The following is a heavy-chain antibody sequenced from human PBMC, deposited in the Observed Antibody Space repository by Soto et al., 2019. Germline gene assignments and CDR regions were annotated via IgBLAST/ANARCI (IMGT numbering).Heavy chain of an antibody. CDR1: GLTFGSRA. Sequence: LRLSCVASGLTFGSRAMSWVRQAPGEGLQWVSTITDTGGDAKYADSVRGRFVISRDNSKKILYLQMTSLTAEDSAMYFCARGSTDSYPGSRIFDFWGRGTLVTVSS. V-gene: IGHV3-23*01. CDR3: ARGSTDSYPGSRIFDF. J-gene: IGHJ4*02. D-gene: IGHD3-10*01. CDR2: ITDTGGDA.